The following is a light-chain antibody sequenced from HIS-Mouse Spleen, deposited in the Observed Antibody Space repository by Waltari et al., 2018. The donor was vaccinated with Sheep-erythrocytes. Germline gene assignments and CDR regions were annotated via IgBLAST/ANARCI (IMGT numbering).Light chain of an antibody. CDR3: SSYTSSSTWV. J-gene: IGLJ3*02. CDR1: SSDVSGSNY. Sequence: QSALTQPASVSGSPGQSITIPCTGTSSDVSGSNYVPWYQQHPGKAPKLMIYDVSNRPSGVSNRFSGSKSGNTASLTISGPQAEDEADYYCSSYTSSSTWVFGGGTKLTVL. CDR2: DVS. V-gene: IGLV2-14*03.